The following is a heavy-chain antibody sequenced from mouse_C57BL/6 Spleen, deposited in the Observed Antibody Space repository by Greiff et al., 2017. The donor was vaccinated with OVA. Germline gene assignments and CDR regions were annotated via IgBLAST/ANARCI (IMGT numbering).Heavy chain of an antibody. Sequence: EVKLMESGGGLVKPGGSLKLSCAASGFTFSSYAMSWVRQTPEKRLEWVATISDGGSYTYYPDNVKGRFAISRDNAKNNLYLQMSHLKSEDTAMYYCARDLVTTVDQFAYWGQGTLVTVSA. CDR1: GFTFSSYA. V-gene: IGHV5-4*01. D-gene: IGHD1-1*01. CDR2: ISDGGSYT. J-gene: IGHJ3*01. CDR3: ARDLVTTVDQFAY.